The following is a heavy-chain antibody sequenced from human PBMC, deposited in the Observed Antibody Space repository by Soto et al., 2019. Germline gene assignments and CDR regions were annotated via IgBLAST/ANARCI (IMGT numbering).Heavy chain of an antibody. D-gene: IGHD3-10*01. CDR3: AREQGEGYGAGSFRWFDP. CDR2: IYYSGST. CDR1: GGSISSGGYY. J-gene: IGHJ5*02. V-gene: IGHV4-31*03. Sequence: QVQLQESGPGLVKPSQTLSLTCTVSGGSISSGGYYWSWIRQHPEKGLEWIGYIYYSGSTYYNPSHKSRVTMSLDTSENHFSLNLSSVTAADTAMYYCAREQGEGYGAGSFRWFDPWGQGTLVTVSS.